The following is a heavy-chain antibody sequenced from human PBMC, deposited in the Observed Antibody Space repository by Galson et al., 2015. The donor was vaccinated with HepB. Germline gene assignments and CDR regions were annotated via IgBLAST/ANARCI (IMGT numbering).Heavy chain of an antibody. Sequence: SVKVSCKASGYTFTSYGISWVRQAPGQGLEWMGWIIAHNGNTNYAQKLQGRVTMTTDTSTSTAYMELSSLRSEDTAVYYCARGYGYDSSGYYPTFDYWGQGTLVTVSS. V-gene: IGHV1-18*01. J-gene: IGHJ4*02. CDR3: ARGYGYDSSGYYPTFDY. D-gene: IGHD3-22*01. CDR1: GYTFTSYG. CDR2: IIAHNGNT.